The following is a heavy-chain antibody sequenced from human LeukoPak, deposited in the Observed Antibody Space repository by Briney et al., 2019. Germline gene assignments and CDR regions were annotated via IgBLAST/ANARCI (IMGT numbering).Heavy chain of an antibody. Sequence: PGGSLRLPRGASGLSFSNYAMSWVRQAPGKGLEWISGITSGFTTYCADSVKGRFTISRDNSKNTFHLQMSSLRAEDTAIYYCAKDYYESRVADVLFEYWGQGNLVTVSS. CDR1: GLSFSNYA. J-gene: IGHJ4*02. CDR3: AKDYYESRVADVLFEY. D-gene: IGHD1-26*01. V-gene: IGHV3-23*01. CDR2: ITSGFTT.